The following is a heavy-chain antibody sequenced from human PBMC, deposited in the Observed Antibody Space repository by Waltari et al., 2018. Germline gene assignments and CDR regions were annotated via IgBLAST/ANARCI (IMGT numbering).Heavy chain of an antibody. J-gene: IGHJ4*02. CDR1: GGTFSSYT. CDR3: ASLNSGYGQFDY. D-gene: IGHD5-12*01. CDR2: IIPILGIA. Sequence: QVQLVQSGAEVKKPGSSVKVSCKASGGTFSSYTISWVRQAPGQGLEWMGRIIPILGIANYAQKFQGRGTITADKSTSTAYMELSSLRSEDTAVYYCASLNSGYGQFDYWGQGTLVTVSS. V-gene: IGHV1-69*02.